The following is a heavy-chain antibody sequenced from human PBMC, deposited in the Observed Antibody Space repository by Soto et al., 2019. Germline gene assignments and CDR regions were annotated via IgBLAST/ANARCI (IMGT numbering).Heavy chain of an antibody. CDR2: IYYSGST. CDR3: ARLCSSSWYSIPRQPYYFDY. Sequence: SETLSLTCTVSGGSISGYYWSWLRQPPGKGLEWIGSIYYSGSTYYNPSLKSRVTISVDTSKNQFSLKLSSVTAADTAVYYCARLCSSSWYSIPRQPYYFDYWGQGTLVTVSS. J-gene: IGHJ4*02. V-gene: IGHV4-59*05. D-gene: IGHD6-13*01. CDR1: GGSISGYY.